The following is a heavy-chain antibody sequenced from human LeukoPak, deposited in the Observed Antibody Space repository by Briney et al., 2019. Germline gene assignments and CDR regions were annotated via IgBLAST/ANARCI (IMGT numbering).Heavy chain of an antibody. D-gene: IGHD2-2*01. V-gene: IGHV3-23*01. Sequence: PGGSLRLSCAASGFTFSSYAMSWVRQAPGKGLEWVSAISGSGGSTYYADSVKGRFTISRDNSKNTLYLQMNSLRAEDTAVYYCAKDQGRYCSSTSCYLEDYWGQGTLVTVSS. CDR1: GFTFSSYA. CDR3: AKDQGRYCSSTSCYLEDY. CDR2: ISGSGGST. J-gene: IGHJ4*02.